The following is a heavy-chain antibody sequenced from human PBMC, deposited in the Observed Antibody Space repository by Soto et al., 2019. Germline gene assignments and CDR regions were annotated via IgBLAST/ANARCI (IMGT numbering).Heavy chain of an antibody. Sequence: GGSLRLSCAASGFAFSGSAMYWVRQASGKGPEWVGRIRSKGHNYATEYAASVKGRFTISRDDSKNTAYLQMNSLQTEDTAVYYCTRDLFSYDYSGILWFDPWGQGTLVTVSS. J-gene: IGHJ5*02. CDR3: TRDLFSYDYSGILWFDP. CDR2: IRSKGHNYAT. D-gene: IGHD3-16*01. V-gene: IGHV3-73*01. CDR1: GFAFSGSA.